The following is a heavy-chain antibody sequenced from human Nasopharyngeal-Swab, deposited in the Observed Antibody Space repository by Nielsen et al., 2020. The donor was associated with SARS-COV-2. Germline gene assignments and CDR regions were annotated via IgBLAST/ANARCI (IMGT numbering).Heavy chain of an antibody. CDR3: ARGTYYMDV. Sequence: GESLKISCAASGFTFSSYAMSWVRQAPGKGLEWVSVIYSGGSTYYADSVKGRFTISRDNAKNSLYLQMNSLRAEDTAVYYCARGTYYMDVWGKGTTVTVSS. CDR2: IYSGGST. J-gene: IGHJ6*03. V-gene: IGHV3-66*01. D-gene: IGHD1/OR15-1a*01. CDR1: GFTFSSYA.